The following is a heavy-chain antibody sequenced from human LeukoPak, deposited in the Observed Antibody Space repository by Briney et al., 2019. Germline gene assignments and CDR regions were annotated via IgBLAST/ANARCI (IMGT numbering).Heavy chain of an antibody. D-gene: IGHD5-18*01. V-gene: IGHV4-59*08. CDR2: IYFSGSA. J-gene: IGHJ3*02. CDR1: GGSISGYY. Sequence: PSETLSLTCTVSGGSISGYYWSWIRQPPGKGLEWIGYIYFSGSAYYNPSLKSRVSISVHTSKNQFSLKLSSVTAADTAVYYCARHYDTAMVMRLPGAFDIWGQGTMVTVSS. CDR3: ARHYDTAMVMRLPGAFDI.